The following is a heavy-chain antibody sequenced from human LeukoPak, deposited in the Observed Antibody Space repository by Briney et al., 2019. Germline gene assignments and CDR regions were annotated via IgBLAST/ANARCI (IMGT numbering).Heavy chain of an antibody. CDR3: ARDNCIGGSCFTLDY. D-gene: IGHD2-15*01. CDR2: MYTSGST. CDR1: GGSINSYY. Sequence: SETLSVTCTVPGGSINSYYWSWIRQPAGKGLEWIGRMYTSGSTNYNPSLKRRVTMSVDTSKNQFSLKLSSVTAADTAVYYCARDNCIGGSCFTLDYWGQGTLVTVSS. J-gene: IGHJ4*02. V-gene: IGHV4-4*07.